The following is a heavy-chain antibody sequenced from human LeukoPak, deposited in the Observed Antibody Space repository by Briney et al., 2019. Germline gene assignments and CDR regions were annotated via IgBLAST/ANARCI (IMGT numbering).Heavy chain of an antibody. CDR3: ARGSMTMVTPLGY. J-gene: IGHJ4*02. V-gene: IGHV4-61*01. CDR1: GASVNSNIYY. D-gene: IGHD4/OR15-4a*01. Sequence: PSETLSLTCTVSGASVNSNIYYWSWIRQPPGKGLQWIGYIYYSGSTNYNPSLESRVTISIDTSKNQFFLKLSSVTAEDTAVYYCARGSMTMVTPLGYWGPGTLVIVSS. CDR2: IYYSGST.